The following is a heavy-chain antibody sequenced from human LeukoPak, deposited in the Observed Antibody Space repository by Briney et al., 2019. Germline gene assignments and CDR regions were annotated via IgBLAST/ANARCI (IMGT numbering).Heavy chain of an antibody. Sequence: GGSLRLSCAASGFTFSNYAMSWVRQAPGKGRQWVSTINARDGRTYYADSVKGRFTISRDNSKNTLYLQMNSLRTDDTAVYYCAKDADNYNYGVDCWGQGTLVTVSS. D-gene: IGHD4-17*01. CDR2: INARDGRT. J-gene: IGHJ4*02. CDR3: AKDADNYNYGVDC. CDR1: GFTFSNYA. V-gene: IGHV3-23*01.